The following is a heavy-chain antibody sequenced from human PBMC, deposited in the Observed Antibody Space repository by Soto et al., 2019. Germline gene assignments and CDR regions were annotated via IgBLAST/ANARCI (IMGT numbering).Heavy chain of an antibody. J-gene: IGHJ4*02. CDR1: GNSFTTYY. CDR3: AGLYHYDSSGYYDY. CDR2: INPSGGRT. D-gene: IGHD3-22*01. V-gene: IGHV1-46*01. Sequence: ASVKVSCKASGNSFTTYYMHWVRQAPGQGLEWMGIINPSGGRTTYAQKFQGRVTMTRDTSTSTFHMELSSLTSEDTAVYYCAGLYHYDSSGYYDYWGQGTLVTVSS.